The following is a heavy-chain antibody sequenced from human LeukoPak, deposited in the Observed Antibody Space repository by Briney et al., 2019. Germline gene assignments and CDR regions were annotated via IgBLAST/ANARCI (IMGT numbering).Heavy chain of an antibody. J-gene: IGHJ4*02. CDR3: ARDFWSGTPQSYYFDY. V-gene: IGHV3-30-3*01. D-gene: IGHD3-3*01. CDR2: LYYDGSNK. Sequence: GGSLRVSCAASGFTFGGYVMHWVREAPGKGLGWGAVLYYDGSNKYYADSVKGRFTISRDNSKNTLYLQMNSLRAEDTAVYYCARDFWSGTPQSYYFDYWGQGTLVTVSS. CDR1: GFTFGGYV.